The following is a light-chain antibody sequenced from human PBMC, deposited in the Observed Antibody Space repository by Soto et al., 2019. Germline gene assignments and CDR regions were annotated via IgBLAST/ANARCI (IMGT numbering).Light chain of an antibody. CDR2: GAS. V-gene: IGKV3-15*01. J-gene: IGKJ1*01. CDR3: QHYHNWSPWT. CDR1: QSVSNN. Sequence: EIVMMQSPATLSASPGERATLSCRASQSVSNNLAWYQKKPCQAPRLLIHGASTRATGIPTRFSGGGSGTECLLTISSLQSDVFAVYYCQHYHNWSPWTFGQGTKVEIK.